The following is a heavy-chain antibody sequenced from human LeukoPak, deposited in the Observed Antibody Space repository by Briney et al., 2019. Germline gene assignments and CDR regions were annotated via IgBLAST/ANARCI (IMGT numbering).Heavy chain of an antibody. V-gene: IGHV4-4*02. CDR1: GGSISSNNW. CDR2: MYHSGST. CDR3: ARDVGARLPGY. D-gene: IGHD6-6*01. Sequence: SGTLSLTCAVFGGSISSNNWWSWVRQPPGKGLEWIGEMYHSGSTNYNPSLKSQVTMSVDKSKNQFSLKLTSVTAADTAVDYCARDVGARLPGYWGQGTLVTVSS. J-gene: IGHJ4*02.